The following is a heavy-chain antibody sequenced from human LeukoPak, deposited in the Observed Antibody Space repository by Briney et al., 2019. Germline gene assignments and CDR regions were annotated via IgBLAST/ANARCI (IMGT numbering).Heavy chain of an antibody. D-gene: IGHD6-13*01. CDR1: GYTFPSYW. CDR3: ARRLPRSGIAAAGFDY. J-gene: IGHJ4*02. V-gene: IGHV5-51*01. Sequence: HGESLKISCKGSGYTFPSYWIGWVRQMPGKGLEWMGIIYPGDSDTRYSPSCQGQVTISADKSISTAYLQWSSLKASDTAMYYCARRLPRSGIAAAGFDYWGQGTLVTVPS. CDR2: IYPGDSDT.